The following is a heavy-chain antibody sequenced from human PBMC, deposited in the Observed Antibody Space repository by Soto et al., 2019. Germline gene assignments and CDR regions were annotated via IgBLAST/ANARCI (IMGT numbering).Heavy chain of an antibody. CDR2: IYYSGST. D-gene: IGHD3-22*01. Sequence: PSETLSLTCTVSGGSISSYYGSWIRQPPGKGLEWIGYIYYSGSTNYNPSLKSRVTISVDTSKNQFSLKLSSVTAADTAVYYCATSGGNYYDSSGYFSYAFDIWGQGTMVTVSS. CDR3: ATSGGNYYDSSGYFSYAFDI. CDR1: GGSISSYY. J-gene: IGHJ3*02. V-gene: IGHV4-59*01.